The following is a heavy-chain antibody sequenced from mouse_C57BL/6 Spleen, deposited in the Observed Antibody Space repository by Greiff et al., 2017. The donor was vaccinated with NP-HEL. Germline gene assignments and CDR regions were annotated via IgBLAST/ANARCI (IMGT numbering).Heavy chain of an antibody. V-gene: IGHV1-64*01. J-gene: IGHJ4*01. D-gene: IGHD1-1*01. CDR2: IPPNSGST. CDR3: ARDYYDYAMDY. Sequence: VQLQQPGAELVKPGASVKLSCKASGYTFTSYWMHWVKQRPGQGLEWIGMIPPNSGSTNYNEKFKSKATLTVDKSSSTAYMQLSSLTSEDSAVYYCARDYYDYAMDYWGQGTSVTVSS. CDR1: GYTFTSYW.